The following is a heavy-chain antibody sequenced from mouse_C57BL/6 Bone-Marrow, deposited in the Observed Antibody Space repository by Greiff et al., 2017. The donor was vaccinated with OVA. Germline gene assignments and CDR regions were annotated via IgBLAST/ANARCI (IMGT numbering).Heavy chain of an antibody. CDR3: ARYYGSLSMDY. CDR1: GFTFSDYY. Sequence: EVNVVESGGGLVQPGGSLKLSCAASGFTFSDYYMYWVRQTPEKRLEWVAYISNGGGSTYYPDTVKGRFTISRDNAKNTLYLQMSRLKSEDTAMYYCARYYGSLSMDYWGQGTSVTVSS. J-gene: IGHJ4*01. V-gene: IGHV5-12*01. CDR2: ISNGGGST. D-gene: IGHD1-1*01.